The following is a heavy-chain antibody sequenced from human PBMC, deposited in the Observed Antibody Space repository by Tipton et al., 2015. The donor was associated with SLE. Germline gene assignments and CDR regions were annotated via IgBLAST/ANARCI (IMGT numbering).Heavy chain of an antibody. D-gene: IGHD6-19*01. V-gene: IGHV4-39*07. J-gene: IGHJ2*01. CDR3: ARERPGDSSGWYFDL. CDR2: IYTSGST. CDR1: GGSISSSSYY. Sequence: TLSLTCTVSGGSISSSSYYWGWIRQPPGKGLEWIGSIYTSGSTNYNPSLKSRVTLSVDTSKNQFSLKLSSVTAADTAVYYCARERPGDSSGWYFDLWGRGTLVTVSS.